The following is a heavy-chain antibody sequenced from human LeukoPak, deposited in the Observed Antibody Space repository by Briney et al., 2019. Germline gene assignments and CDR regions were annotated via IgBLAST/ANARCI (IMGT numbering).Heavy chain of an antibody. D-gene: IGHD3-22*01. CDR3: TARFYDSSGYYYASFDP. Sequence: GGSLRLSCAASGFTFSNAWMNWVRQAPGKGLEWFGRIKSKTDGGTTDYAVPVKGRFTISREDSKNTLHLQMNSLKTEDTAVYYCTARFYDSSGYYYASFDPWGQGTLVTVSS. CDR2: IKSKTDGGTT. J-gene: IGHJ5*02. V-gene: IGHV3-15*07. CDR1: GFTFSNAW.